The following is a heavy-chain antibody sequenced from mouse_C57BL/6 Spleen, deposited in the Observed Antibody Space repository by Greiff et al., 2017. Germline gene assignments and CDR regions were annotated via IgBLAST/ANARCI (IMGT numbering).Heavy chain of an antibody. CDR2: IDPETGGT. Sequence: QVQLQQSGAELVRPGASVTLSCKASGYTFTDYEMPWVKQTPVHGLEWIGAIDPETGGTAYNQKFKGQAILTADKSSSTAYMALRSLTSEDSAVYYCTRWYYYGSSYAMDYWGQGTSVTVSS. CDR1: GYTFTDYE. D-gene: IGHD1-1*01. J-gene: IGHJ4*01. V-gene: IGHV1-15*01. CDR3: TRWYYYGSSYAMDY.